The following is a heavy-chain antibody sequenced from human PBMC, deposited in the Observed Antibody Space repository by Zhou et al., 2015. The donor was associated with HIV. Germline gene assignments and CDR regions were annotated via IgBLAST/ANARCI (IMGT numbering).Heavy chain of an antibody. Sequence: QLMESGGGLVQPGGSLRLSCVASGFTFSNYWMTWVRQVPGKGLEWVANIKEEGSEDYYVDSVKGRFSIWRDNGKDSVYLQMNRLRVEDTAVYYCAADPGLANGMDIWGQGALVTVSS. V-gene: IGHV3-7*01. D-gene: IGHD3-16*01. J-gene: IGHJ4*02. CDR1: GFTFSNYW. CDR2: IKEEGSED. CDR3: AADPGLANGMDI.